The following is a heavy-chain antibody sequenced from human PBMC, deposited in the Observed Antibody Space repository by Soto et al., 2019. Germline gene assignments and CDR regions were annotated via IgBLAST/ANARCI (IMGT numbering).Heavy chain of an antibody. D-gene: IGHD5-18*01. V-gene: IGHV4-39*02. Sequence: SETLSLTCTVSGGFIKSDTHYWGWIRQSPGRGLEWIGSILYTGSTYYNPSLRSRVSMSVDTSKNLFSLSLMSVTAADTGLYFCRRFNTGQKNRGTAFAPGGQEPQVPVS. CDR2: ILYTGST. CDR1: GGFIKSDTHY. J-gene: IGHJ5*02. CDR3: RRFNTGQKNRGTAFAP.